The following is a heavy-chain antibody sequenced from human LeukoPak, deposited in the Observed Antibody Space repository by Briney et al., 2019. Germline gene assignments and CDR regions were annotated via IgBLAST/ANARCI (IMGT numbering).Heavy chain of an antibody. D-gene: IGHD6-13*01. CDR2: INPNSSGT. Sequence: ASVKVSCKASGYTFTGYYMHWVRQAPGQGLEWMGRINPNSSGTNYAQKFQGRVTMTRDTSISTAYMELSRLRSDDTAVYYCARTIAAAVDFDYWGQGTLVTVSS. CDR3: ARTIAAAVDFDY. CDR1: GYTFTGYY. J-gene: IGHJ4*02. V-gene: IGHV1-2*06.